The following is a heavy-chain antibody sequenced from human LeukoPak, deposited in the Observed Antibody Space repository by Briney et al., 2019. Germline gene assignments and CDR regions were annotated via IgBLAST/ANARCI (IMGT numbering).Heavy chain of an antibody. V-gene: IGHV7-4-1*02. J-gene: IGHJ3*01. CDR3: ARDSSTGFAHGFDL. Sequence: VXVSXKXXGYTFXXNAVNWVRQAPGQXLEWMGWINTNTGNPTYAQGFTGRFVFSLDTTVSTTFLQISSLKAEDTAVYYCARDSSTGFAHGFDLWGQGTMVTVSS. CDR2: INTNTGNP. CDR1: GYTFXXNA. D-gene: IGHD1-1*01.